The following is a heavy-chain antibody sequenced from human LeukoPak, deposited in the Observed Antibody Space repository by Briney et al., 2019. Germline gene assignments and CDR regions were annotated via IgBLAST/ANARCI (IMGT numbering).Heavy chain of an antibody. CDR3: VRDLSNYYDSSGYYYGDY. CDR2: INSDGSIT. Sequence: GGSLRLSCAASGFSFSSHWMHWVRQAPGKGLVWVSRINSDGSITSNADSVKGRFTISRDNAKNTLFLQMNSLRAEDRAVYYCVRDLSNYYDSSGYYYGDYWGQGTLVTVSS. D-gene: IGHD3-22*01. CDR1: GFSFSSHW. J-gene: IGHJ4*02. V-gene: IGHV3-74*01.